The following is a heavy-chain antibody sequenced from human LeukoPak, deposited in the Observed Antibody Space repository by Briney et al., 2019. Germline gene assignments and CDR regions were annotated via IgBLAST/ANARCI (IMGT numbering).Heavy chain of an antibody. J-gene: IGHJ3*02. CDR2: IYTSGST. CDR1: GGSISSYY. CDR3: ARGVAVAEGTSAFDI. Sequence: SETLSLTCTVSGGSISSYYWSWIRQPAGKGLEWIGCIYTSGSTNYNPSLKSRVTMSVDTSKNQFSLKLSSVTAADTAVYYCARGVAVAEGTSAFDIWGQGTMVTVSS. D-gene: IGHD6-19*01. V-gene: IGHV4-4*07.